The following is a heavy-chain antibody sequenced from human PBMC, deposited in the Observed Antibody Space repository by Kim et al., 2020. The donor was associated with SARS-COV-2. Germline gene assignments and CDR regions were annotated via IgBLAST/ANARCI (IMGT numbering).Heavy chain of an antibody. D-gene: IGHD2-21*02. CDR2: IRHSGTP. CDR1: GASITTANYF. V-gene: IGHV4-31*03. Sequence: SETLSLTCTVSGASITTANYFWGWIRQQPGKGLEWLGYIRHSGTPYYSPSLKSRITISLDRSTNSFSLRLTSVTAADTAVYYCAREVDTARDSDAFDFWGQGTVVTVSS. CDR3: AREVDTARDSDAFDF. J-gene: IGHJ3*01.